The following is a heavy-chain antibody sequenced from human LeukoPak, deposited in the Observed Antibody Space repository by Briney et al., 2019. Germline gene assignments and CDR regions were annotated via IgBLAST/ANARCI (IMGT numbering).Heavy chain of an antibody. CDR1: GYTFTSYG. Sequence: ASVKVSCKASGYTFTSYGISCVRQAPGQGLEWMGWISAYNGNTNYAQKLQGRVTMTTDTSTSTAYMELRSLRSDDTAVYYCARLVVVAATRKIDYYYYGMDVWGQGTTVTVSS. CDR3: ARLVVVAATRKIDYYYYGMDV. D-gene: IGHD2-15*01. J-gene: IGHJ6*02. V-gene: IGHV1-18*01. CDR2: ISAYNGNT.